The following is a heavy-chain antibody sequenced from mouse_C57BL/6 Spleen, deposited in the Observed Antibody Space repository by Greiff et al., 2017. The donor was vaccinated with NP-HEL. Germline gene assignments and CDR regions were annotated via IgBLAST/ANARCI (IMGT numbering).Heavy chain of an antibody. D-gene: IGHD2-12*01. CDR3: ARSYYRGLCFDY. J-gene: IGHJ2*01. CDR1: GYTFTSYW. V-gene: IGHV1-52*01. Sequence: QVQLQQPGAELVRPGSSVKLSCKASGYTFTSYWMHWVKQRPIQGLEWIGNIDPSDSETHYNQKFKDKATLTVDKSSSTAYMQLSSLTSEDSAVYYCARSYYRGLCFDYWGQGTTLTVSS. CDR2: IDPSDSET.